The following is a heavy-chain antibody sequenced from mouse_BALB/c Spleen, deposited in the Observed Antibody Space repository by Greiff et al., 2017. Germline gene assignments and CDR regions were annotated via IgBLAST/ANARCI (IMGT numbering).Heavy chain of an antibody. V-gene: IGHV1-54*01. CDR1: GYAFTNYL. D-gene: IGHD2-1*01. Sequence: QVQLKQSGAELVRPGTSVKVSCKASGYAFTNYLIEWVKQRPGQGLEWIGVINPGSGGTNYNEKFKGKATLTADKSSSTAYMQLSSLTSDDSAVYFCARSGGGNYVDAMDYWGQGTSVTVSS. CDR2: INPGSGGT. CDR3: ARSGGGNYVDAMDY. J-gene: IGHJ4*01.